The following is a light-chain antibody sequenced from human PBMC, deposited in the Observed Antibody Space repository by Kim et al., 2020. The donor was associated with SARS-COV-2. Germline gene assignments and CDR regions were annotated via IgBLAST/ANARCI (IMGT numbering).Light chain of an antibody. V-gene: IGLV2-14*03. CDR2: DVN. CDR1: SSDVDSYKY. CDR3: SSYTSSGTEI. J-gene: IGLJ2*01. Sequence: QSALTQPASVSGSPGQSITISCTGSSSDVDSYKYVSWYQQHPGKAPKLMIYDVNNRPSGVSDRFSGSKSGNTASLTISGLQAEDEADYYCSSYTSSGTEIFGEGTQLTVL.